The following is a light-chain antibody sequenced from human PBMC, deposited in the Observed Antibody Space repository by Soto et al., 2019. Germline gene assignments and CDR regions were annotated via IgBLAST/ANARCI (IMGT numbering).Light chain of an antibody. J-gene: IGKJ1*01. CDR1: QSVSSSY. Sequence: EIVLTQSPGTLSLSPGERATLSCRASQSVSSSYLAWYQQKPGQAPRLLIYGASSRATDIPDRFSGSGSGTAFTLTISRLEPEDFAVYYCQQYGSSPPTFGQGTKVEIK. CDR2: GAS. CDR3: QQYGSSPPT. V-gene: IGKV3-20*01.